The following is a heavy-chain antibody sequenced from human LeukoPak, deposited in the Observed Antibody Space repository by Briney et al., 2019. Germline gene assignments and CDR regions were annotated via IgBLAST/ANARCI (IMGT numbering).Heavy chain of an antibody. CDR1: GGSFRGST. Sequence: SVKVSCKASGGSFRGSTFAWVRQAPGRGLEWMGGIIPIFGAANYALEFQGRTTITTDESTSTVYMELSSLISEDTAMYYCARGPLHVALSSGYLKWLDPWGQGPLVTVSS. V-gene: IGHV1-69*05. CDR2: IIPIFGAA. D-gene: IGHD3-22*01. CDR3: ARGPLHVALSSGYLKWLDP. J-gene: IGHJ5*02.